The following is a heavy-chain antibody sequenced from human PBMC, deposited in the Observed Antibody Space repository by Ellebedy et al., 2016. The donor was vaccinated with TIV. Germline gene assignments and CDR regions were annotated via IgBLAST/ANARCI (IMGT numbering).Heavy chain of an antibody. CDR1: GFTFSSYA. CDR3: AKGRGGGSDSSAPRYYFDY. Sequence: GESLKISCAASGFTFSSYAMSWVRQAPGKGLEWVSGFGVSGDSTYYADSVGGRFTISRDNSKKTLYLQMNSLSAEDTAVYYCAKGRGGGSDSSAPRYYFDYWGLGTLVTVSS. CDR2: FGVSGDST. D-gene: IGHD3-22*01. J-gene: IGHJ4*02. V-gene: IGHV3-23*01.